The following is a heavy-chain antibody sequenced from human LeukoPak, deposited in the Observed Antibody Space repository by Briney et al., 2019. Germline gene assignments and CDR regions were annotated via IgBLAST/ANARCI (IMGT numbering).Heavy chain of an antibody. CDR3: AKVAKYYYGSVTYFFFEN. V-gene: IGHV4-4*07. J-gene: IGHJ4*02. D-gene: IGHD3-10*01. CDR2: IYRTVTT. CDR1: DTSINTYY. Sequence: SEPLSLTCTVSDTSINTYYWSWIRQPAGRAREGFGHIYRTVTTNYNPSLKSRVTMSIDTSKNQFSLNLRSVTAADTAVYFCAKVAKYYYGSVTYFFFENWGQGTVVTVSS.